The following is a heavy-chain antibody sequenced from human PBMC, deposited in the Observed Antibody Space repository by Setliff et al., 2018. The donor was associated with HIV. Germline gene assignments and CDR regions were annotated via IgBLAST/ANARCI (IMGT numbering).Heavy chain of an antibody. CDR1: GGSFSGYY. Sequence: SETLSLTCAVYGGSFSGYYWSWIRQPPGKGLEWIGEINHSGSTDYNMSLWSRVTISLDASRNQFSLELISVTAADTAVYYCAGGPGTTSIDYWAQGTLVTSPQ. D-gene: IGHD1-26*01. CDR3: AGGPGTTSIDY. V-gene: IGHV4-34*01. CDR2: INHSGST. J-gene: IGHJ4*02.